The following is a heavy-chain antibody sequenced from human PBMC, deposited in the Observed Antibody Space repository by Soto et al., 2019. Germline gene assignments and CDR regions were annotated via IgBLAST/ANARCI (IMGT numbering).Heavy chain of an antibody. CDR3: TGGGAGHPFDY. Sequence: SETLSLTCTVSGVSITSHYWTWIRQPPGKGLEWIGNIHYSGSTNYSPSLKSRVIISVDTSEKQSSLKLSSVTTADTAVYYCTGGGAGHPFDYGGQGALVTVS. CDR2: IHYSGST. V-gene: IGHV4-59*11. J-gene: IGHJ4*02. CDR1: GVSITSHY. D-gene: IGHD6-13*01.